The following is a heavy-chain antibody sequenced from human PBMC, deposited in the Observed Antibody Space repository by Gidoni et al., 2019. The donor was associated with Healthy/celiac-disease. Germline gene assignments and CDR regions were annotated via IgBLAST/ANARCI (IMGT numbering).Heavy chain of an antibody. CDR3: ASIPVETGWYFDL. CDR1: GFTFSSYW. D-gene: IGHD2-8*02. V-gene: IGHV3-74*01. J-gene: IGHJ2*01. CDR2: INSDGSST. Sequence: EVQLVESGGGLVQPGGSLRLSCAASGFTFSSYWMHWVRQAPGKGLVGVSRINSDGSSTSYADSVKGRFTISRDNAKNTLYLQMNSLRAEDTAVYYCASIPVETGWYFDLWGRGTLVTVSS.